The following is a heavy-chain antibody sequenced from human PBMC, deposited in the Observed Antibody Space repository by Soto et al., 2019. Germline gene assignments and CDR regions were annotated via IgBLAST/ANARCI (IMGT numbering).Heavy chain of an antibody. CDR3: AKDAYSSSWYGDFDY. J-gene: IGHJ4*02. V-gene: IGHV3-30*02. D-gene: IGHD6-13*01. CDR2: ITDNGSNN. CDR1: GFSISSHS. Sequence: GGSLRLSCAASGFSISSHSINWVRQAPGKGLEWVASITDNGSNNYYADSVKSRFTISRDNSKNTLYLQMNSLRAEDTAVYYCAKDAYSSSWYGDFDYWGQGTLVTVSS.